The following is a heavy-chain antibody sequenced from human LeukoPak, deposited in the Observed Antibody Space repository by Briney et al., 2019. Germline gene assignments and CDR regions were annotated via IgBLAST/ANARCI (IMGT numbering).Heavy chain of an antibody. CDR3: ANDGPYDYVWGSYRYFDY. CDR2: IRYDGSNK. CDR1: GFTFSSYG. J-gene: IGHJ4*02. Sequence: PGGSLRLSCAASGFTFSSYGMHWVRQAPGKGLEWVAFIRYDGSNKYYADSVKGRFTISRDNYKNTLYLQMNSLRAEDTAVYYCANDGPYDYVWGSYRYFDYWGQGTLVTVSS. V-gene: IGHV3-30*02. D-gene: IGHD3-16*02.